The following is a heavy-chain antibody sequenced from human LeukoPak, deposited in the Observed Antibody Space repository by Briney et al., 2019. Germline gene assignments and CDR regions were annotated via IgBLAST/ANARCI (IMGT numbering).Heavy chain of an antibody. CDR3: AKGGEQKTFRCGMDS. CDR2: MSNDGGIK. CDR1: GFTFSDYY. D-gene: IGHD1/OR15-1a*01. Sequence: GGSLRLSCAASGFTFSDYYMHWVRQAPGKGLEWVALMSNDGGIKYYASSVRGRFTISRDNPENTLYLQMNSLRVDDTAVYYCAKGGEQKTFRCGMDSWGQGTPVTVSS. V-gene: IGHV3-30*18. J-gene: IGHJ4*02.